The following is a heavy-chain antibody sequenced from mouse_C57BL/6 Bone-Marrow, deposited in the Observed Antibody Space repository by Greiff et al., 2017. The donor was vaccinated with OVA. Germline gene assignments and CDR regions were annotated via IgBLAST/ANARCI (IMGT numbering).Heavy chain of an antibody. CDR1: GYTFTSYW. Sequence: QVQLQQSGAELVKPGASVKLSCKASGYTFTSYWMQWVKQRPGQGLEWIGEIDPSDSYTNYNQKFKGKATLTVDTSSSTAYMQLSSLTSEDSAVYYCARIYYYGSSPFAYWGQGTLVTVSA. CDR2: IDPSDSYT. D-gene: IGHD1-1*01. V-gene: IGHV1-50*01. CDR3: ARIYYYGSSPFAY. J-gene: IGHJ3*01.